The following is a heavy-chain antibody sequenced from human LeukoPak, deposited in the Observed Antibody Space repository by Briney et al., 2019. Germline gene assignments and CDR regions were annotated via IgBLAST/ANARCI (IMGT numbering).Heavy chain of an antibody. CDR3: ARKTPVAGKYSFDY. CDR2: INHSGRT. Sequence: SESLSLTCAVYGGSFSGYYWSWIRQPPGKGLEWVGEINHSGRTNYNPSLKSRVTISVDTSKNQFSLTLISVTAADTAVHYCARKTPVAGKYSFDYWGQGTLVTVSS. J-gene: IGHJ4*02. CDR1: GGSFSGYY. V-gene: IGHV4-34*01. D-gene: IGHD6-19*01.